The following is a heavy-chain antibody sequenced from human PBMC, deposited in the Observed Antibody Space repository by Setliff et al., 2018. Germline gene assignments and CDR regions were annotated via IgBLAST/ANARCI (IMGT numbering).Heavy chain of an antibody. CDR3: AKDTGYYFDY. V-gene: IGHV3-23*01. CDR2: ISGSGGST. D-gene: IGHD4-4*01. CDR1: GFTFSSYA. J-gene: IGHJ4*02. Sequence: GGSLRLSCAASGFTFSSYAMSWVRQAPGKGLEWVSAISGSGGSTYYADSVKGRFTISRDNSKNTLYLQINSLRGEDTAVYYCAKDTGYYFDYWGQGTLVTVSS.